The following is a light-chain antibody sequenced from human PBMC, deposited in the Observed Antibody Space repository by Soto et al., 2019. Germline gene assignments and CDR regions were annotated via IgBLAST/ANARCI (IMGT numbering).Light chain of an antibody. J-gene: IGLJ1*01. CDR3: QSYDSSLSGYV. CDR2: GNS. CDR1: SSNIGAGYD. V-gene: IGLV1-40*01. Sequence: QSVLTQPPSVSGAPGQRVTISCTGSSSNIGAGYDVHWCQQPPGTAPKLLIYGNSNRPSGVPDRFSGSKSGTSASLAITGLQAEDEADYYCQSYDSSLSGYVFGTGTKVTVL.